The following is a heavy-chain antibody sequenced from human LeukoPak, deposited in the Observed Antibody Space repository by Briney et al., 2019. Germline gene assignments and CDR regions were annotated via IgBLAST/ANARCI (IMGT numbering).Heavy chain of an antibody. V-gene: IGHV3-48*01. CDR3: ARVSNAYDYYYMDV. D-gene: IGHD2-8*01. CDR2: ISSSSSSI. CDR1: GFTFSIDS. J-gene: IGHJ6*03. Sequence: GGSLRLSCAASGFTFSIDSMNWVRQAPGKGLENVSYISSSSSSIYYADAVKCRVTISLDNPRNSLYLQLNSLRAEDTAVYYCARVSNAYDYYYMDVWGKGTTVTVSS.